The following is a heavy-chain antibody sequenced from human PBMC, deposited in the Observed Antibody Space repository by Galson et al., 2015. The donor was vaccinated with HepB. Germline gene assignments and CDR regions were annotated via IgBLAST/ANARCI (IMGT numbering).Heavy chain of an antibody. Sequence: SVKVSCKASGYTFTMFDISWVRQAPGQGLEWMGWISTYNGNTNYAQKYQGRVTMTTDTSTSSAYMELRSLRSDDTAVYYCARGIGLYYEIQDWGQGTLVTVSS. V-gene: IGHV1-18*01. CDR2: ISTYNGNT. D-gene: IGHD2-8*01. J-gene: IGHJ4*02. CDR3: ARGIGLYYEIQD. CDR1: GYTFTMFD.